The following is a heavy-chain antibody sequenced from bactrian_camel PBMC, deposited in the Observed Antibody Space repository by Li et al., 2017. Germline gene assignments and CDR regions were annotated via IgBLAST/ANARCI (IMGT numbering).Heavy chain of an antibody. D-gene: IGHD2*01. Sequence: HVQLVESGGGSVLAGGSLRLSCAAPGYRYDTYCMGWFRQAPGKEREGVATYDSYGYISYPDSVKGRFTISKDNAKNTLYLSMIGLKPEDTAMYYCATGIRVRASLLHEANFDYWGQGTQVTVS. CDR2: YDSYGYI. CDR1: GYRYDTYC. J-gene: IGHJ4*01. V-gene: IGHV3S55*01. CDR3: ATGIRVRASLLHEANFDY.